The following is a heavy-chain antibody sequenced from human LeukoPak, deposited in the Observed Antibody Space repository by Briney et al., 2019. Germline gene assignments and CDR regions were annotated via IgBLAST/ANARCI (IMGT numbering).Heavy chain of an antibody. Sequence: GGSLRLSYAASGFTFSSCAMSWVRQAPGKGLEWVSAISGSGGATYYADSAKGRSTISRDNSKNTLYLQMNSLRAEDTAVYYCAKDGYCSSTSCYPAPYWGQGTLVTVSS. D-gene: IGHD2-2*01. CDR3: AKDGYCSSTSCYPAPY. V-gene: IGHV3-23*01. CDR2: ISGSGGAT. J-gene: IGHJ4*02. CDR1: GFTFSSCA.